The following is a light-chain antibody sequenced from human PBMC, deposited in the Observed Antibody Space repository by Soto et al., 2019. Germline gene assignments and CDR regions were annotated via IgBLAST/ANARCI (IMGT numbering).Light chain of an antibody. CDR1: NGGVGSYDL. CDR3: CSYAGGNTVI. J-gene: IGLJ2*01. Sequence: QSVLTQPASVSGSPGQSITISCTGTNGGVGSYDLVSWYQQYPGKAPKLLIYEVNKRPSGVSNRFSGAKSGNTASLTISGLQTEDEADYDGCSYAGGNTVIFGGGTKGTVL. V-gene: IGLV2-23*02. CDR2: EVN.